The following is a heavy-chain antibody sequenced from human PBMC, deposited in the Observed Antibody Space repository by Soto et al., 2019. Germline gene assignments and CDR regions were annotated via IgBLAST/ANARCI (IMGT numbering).Heavy chain of an antibody. CDR3: ARGLDYDFWSGYYRSQGGPEYYFDY. V-gene: IGHV3-30*03. D-gene: IGHD3-3*01. CDR2: ISYDGSNK. Sequence: PGGSLRLSCAASGFTFSSYGMHWVRQAPGKGLEWVAVISYDGSNKYYADSVKGRFTISRDNAKNSLYLQMNSLRAEDTAVYYCARGLDYDFWSGYYRSQGGPEYYFDYWGQGTLVTVSS. CDR1: GFTFSSYG. J-gene: IGHJ4*02.